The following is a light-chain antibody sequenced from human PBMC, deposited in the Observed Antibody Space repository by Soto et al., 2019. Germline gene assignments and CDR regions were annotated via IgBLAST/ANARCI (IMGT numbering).Light chain of an antibody. CDR3: SSYTSSSTPEVV. J-gene: IGLJ2*01. Sequence: QSALTQPASVSGSPGQSITISCTGTSSDVGGYNYVSWYQQHPGKAPQLMIYDVSNRPSGVSNRFSGSKSGNTASLTISGLQAEDEADYYCSSYTSSSTPEVVFGGGTQLTVL. CDR1: SSDVGGYNY. CDR2: DVS. V-gene: IGLV2-14*01.